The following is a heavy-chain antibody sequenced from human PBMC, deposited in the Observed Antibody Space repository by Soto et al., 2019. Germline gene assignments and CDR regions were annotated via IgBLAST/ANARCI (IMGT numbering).Heavy chain of an antibody. CDR2: IYPGDSDT. J-gene: IGHJ4*02. D-gene: IGHD3-3*01. CDR1: GYSFTSYW. V-gene: IGHV5-51*01. CDR3: ARADYDFWSGPGMKLVDY. Sequence: PGESLKISCKGSGYSFTSYWIGWVRQMPGKGLEWMGIIYPGDSDTRYSPSFQGQVTISADKSISTAYLQWSSLKASDTAMYYCARADYDFWSGPGMKLVDYWGQGTLVTVSS.